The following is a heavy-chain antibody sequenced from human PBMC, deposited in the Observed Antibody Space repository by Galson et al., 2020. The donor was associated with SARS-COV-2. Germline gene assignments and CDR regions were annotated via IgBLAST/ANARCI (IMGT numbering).Heavy chain of an antibody. CDR1: GLIFEEHA. D-gene: IGHD7-27*01. CDR3: TTAGPWGASWYFDL. CDR2: ITWISRTI. V-gene: IGHV3-9*01. J-gene: IGHJ2*01. Sequence: GGSLIPSCPSSGLIFEEHAMHWVRQAPGKGLEWVSGITWISRTIGYADSVRGRFTIPRDNTKNSLYLQMNSLRPEDTAFYYCTTAGPWGASWYFDLWGRGTLVTVSS.